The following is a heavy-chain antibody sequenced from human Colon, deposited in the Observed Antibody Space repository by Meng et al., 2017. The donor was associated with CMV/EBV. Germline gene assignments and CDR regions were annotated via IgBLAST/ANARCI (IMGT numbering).Heavy chain of an antibody. CDR2: IRYDGSNK. Sequence: GGSLRLSLAASGFTFSSYGMPWVRQSPGKGLEWVAFIRYDGSNKYYADPGKGRFTISRDNSKNKLYLQMNSLRSEDTAVYYCAKDRRRLSGSYSGGMDVWGQGTTVTVSS. CDR1: GFTFSSYG. CDR3: AKDRRRLSGSYSGGMDV. J-gene: IGHJ6*02. V-gene: IGHV3-30*02. D-gene: IGHD1-26*01.